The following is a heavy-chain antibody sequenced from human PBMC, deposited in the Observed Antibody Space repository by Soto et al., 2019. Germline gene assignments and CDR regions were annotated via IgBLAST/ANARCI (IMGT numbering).Heavy chain of an antibody. Sequence: QMQLVQSGAEVKKTGSSVKVSCKASGYTFTYRYLHWVRQAPGQALEWMGWITPFNGNTNYAQKFQDRVTITRDRSMSTAYIELSSLRSDDTAMYYCARSDQLLHYSFYIWGQGTMVTVSS. V-gene: IGHV1-45*02. CDR2: ITPFNGNT. J-gene: IGHJ3*02. D-gene: IGHD2-2*01. CDR3: ARSDQLLHYSFYI. CDR1: GYTFTYRY.